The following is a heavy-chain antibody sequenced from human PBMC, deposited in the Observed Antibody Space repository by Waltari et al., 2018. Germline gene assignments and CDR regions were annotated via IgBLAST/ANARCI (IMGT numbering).Heavy chain of an antibody. V-gene: IGHV4-39*01. D-gene: IGHD3-10*01. CDR3: ARIYGSGSPIPSVDY. CDR2: IYHSGRT. Sequence: QLQLQESGPGLVKPSETLSLTCTVSGGSISRSNYYWGWIRQPPGKGLDWIASIYHSGRTYYNPSLKSLVTISVDTSKNQFSLKLTSVTAADTAVYYCARIYGSGSPIPSVDYWGQGTLVTVSS. J-gene: IGHJ4*02. CDR1: GGSISRSNYY.